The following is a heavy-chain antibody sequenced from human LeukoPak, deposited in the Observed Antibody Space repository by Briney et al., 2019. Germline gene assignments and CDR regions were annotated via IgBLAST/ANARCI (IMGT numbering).Heavy chain of an antibody. Sequence: SGGSLRLSCAASGFTFSSYSMNWVRQAPGKGLEWVSYISSSSSTIYYADSVKGRFTISRDNAKNSLYLRMNSLRAEDTAVYYCARDASHYCSSANCYGNYWGQGTLVTVSS. V-gene: IGHV3-48*01. CDR1: GFTFSSYS. CDR3: ARDASHYCSSANCYGNY. CDR2: ISSSSSTI. D-gene: IGHD2-2*01. J-gene: IGHJ4*02.